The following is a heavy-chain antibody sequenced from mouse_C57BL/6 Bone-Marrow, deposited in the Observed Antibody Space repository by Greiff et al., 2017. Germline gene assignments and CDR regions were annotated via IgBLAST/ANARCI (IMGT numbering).Heavy chain of an antibody. J-gene: IGHJ1*03. CDR3: ATSTVVEAWYFDV. Sequence: VQLQQSGPELVKPGASVKISCKASGYSFTSYYIHWVKQRPGQGLEWIGWIYPGSGNTKYNEKFKGKATLTADTSSSTASMQLSSLTSEDSAVYYCATSTVVEAWYFDVWGTGTTVTVSS. V-gene: IGHV1-66*01. CDR1: GYSFTSYY. CDR2: IYPGSGNT. D-gene: IGHD1-1*01.